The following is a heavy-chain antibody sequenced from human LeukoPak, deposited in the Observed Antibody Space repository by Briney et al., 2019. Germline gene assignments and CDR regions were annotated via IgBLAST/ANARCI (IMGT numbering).Heavy chain of an antibody. J-gene: IGHJ4*02. CDR2: IYYSGST. CDR3: ARDRGGQYSYGREFDY. Sequence: PSETLSLTCTVSGGSISSYYWSWIRQPPGKGLEWIGYIYYSGSTNYNPSLKSRVTISVDTSKNQFSLKLSSVTAADTAVYYRARDRGGQYSYGREFDYWGQGTLVTVSS. CDR1: GGSISSYY. D-gene: IGHD5-18*01. V-gene: IGHV4-59*01.